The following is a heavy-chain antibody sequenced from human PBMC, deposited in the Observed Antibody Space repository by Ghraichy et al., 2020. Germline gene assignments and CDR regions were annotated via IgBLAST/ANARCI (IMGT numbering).Heavy chain of an antibody. V-gene: IGHV1-18*01. CDR1: GYTFTSYG. CDR3: ARGQLDYDILTGYHVLYNWFDP. CDR2: ISAYNGNT. Sequence: ASVKVSCKASGYTFTSYGISWVRQAPGPGLEWMGWISAYNGNTNYAQKLQGRVTMTTDTSTSTAYMELRSLRSDETAVYYCARGQLDYDILTGYHVLYNWFDPWGQGTLVTVSS. D-gene: IGHD3-9*01. J-gene: IGHJ5*02.